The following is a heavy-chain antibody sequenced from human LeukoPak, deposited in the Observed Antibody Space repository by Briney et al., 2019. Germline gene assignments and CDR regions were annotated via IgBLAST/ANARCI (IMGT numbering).Heavy chain of an antibody. CDR1: GFTFSSYG. Sequence: GGSLRLSCAASGFTFSSYGMHWVRQAPGKGLEWVAFIRYDGSNKYYADSVKGRFTISRVNSKNTLYLQMNSLRAEDTAVYYCAKIGSSSYAFDIWGQGTMVTVS. D-gene: IGHD6-13*01. V-gene: IGHV3-30*02. CDR2: IRYDGSNK. CDR3: AKIGSSSYAFDI. J-gene: IGHJ3*02.